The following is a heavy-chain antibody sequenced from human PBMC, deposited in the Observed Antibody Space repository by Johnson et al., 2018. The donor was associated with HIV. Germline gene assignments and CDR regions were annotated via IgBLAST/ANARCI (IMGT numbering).Heavy chain of an antibody. D-gene: IGHD3-16*02. Sequence: VQLVESGGGLIQPGGSLRLSCAASGFTVRSNYMRWVRQAPGRGLEWVSVIYSGGSTYYADSVESRFTIFSDNSKNTLYLQMNSLRAEDTAVYYYASHQTAGLRLGDLSSYDAFDIWGQGTMVTVSS. CDR2: IYSGGST. J-gene: IGHJ3*02. CDR3: ASHQTAGLRLGDLSSYDAFDI. CDR1: GFTVRSNY. V-gene: IGHV3-53*01.